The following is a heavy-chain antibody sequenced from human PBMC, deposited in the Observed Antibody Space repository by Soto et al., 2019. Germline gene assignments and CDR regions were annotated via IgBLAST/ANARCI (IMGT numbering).Heavy chain of an antibody. J-gene: IGHJ4*02. CDR1: GYTFTGYY. Sequence: ASVKVSCKASGYTFTGYYMHWVRQAPGQGLEWMGWINPNSGGTNYAQKFQGRVTMTRDTSISTAYMELSRLRSDDTAVYFCARDLTKWSSSWPYWGQGTLVTVSS. CDR2: INPNSGGT. CDR3: ARDLTKWSSSWPY. D-gene: IGHD6-13*01. V-gene: IGHV1-2*02.